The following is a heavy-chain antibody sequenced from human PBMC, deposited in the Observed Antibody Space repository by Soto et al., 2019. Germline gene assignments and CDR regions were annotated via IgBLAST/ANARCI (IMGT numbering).Heavy chain of an antibody. V-gene: IGHV1-46*01. D-gene: IGHD2-15*01. J-gene: IGHJ1*01. Sequence: ASVKVSCKASGYIFTAYSMHWVRQAPGQGLEWMGVVNPSGGSTNYTQKFQGRITMTRDTSTSTVYMDLSSLTSEDTAVYYCAREENCSDGICYSEYFQRWGQGTLVTVS. CDR2: VNPSGGST. CDR3: AREENCSDGICYSEYFQR. CDR1: GYIFTAYS.